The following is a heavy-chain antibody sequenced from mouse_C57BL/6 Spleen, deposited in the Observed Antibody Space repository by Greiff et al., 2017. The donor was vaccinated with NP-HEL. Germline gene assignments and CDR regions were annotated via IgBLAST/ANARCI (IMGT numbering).Heavy chain of an antibody. CDR3: ARSGNYGSSSDY. CDR2: IYPGDGDT. CDR1: GYAFSSYW. V-gene: IGHV1-80*01. D-gene: IGHD1-1*01. J-gene: IGHJ2*01. Sequence: VKLQQSGAELVKPGASVKISCKASGYAFSSYWMNWVKQRPGKGLEWIGQIYPGDGDTNYNGKFKGKATLTADKSSSTAYMQLSSLTSEDSAVYFCARSGNYGSSSDYWGQGTTLTVSS.